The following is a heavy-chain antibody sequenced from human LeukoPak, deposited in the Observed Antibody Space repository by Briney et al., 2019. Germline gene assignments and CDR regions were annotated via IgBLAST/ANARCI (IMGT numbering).Heavy chain of an antibody. D-gene: IGHD2/OR15-2a*01. CDR3: ARQNLRDSDAFDI. J-gene: IGHJ3*02. Sequence: ASVKVSCKASGYTFTSYGISWVRQAPGQGLEWMGWISAYNGNTNYAQKLQGRVTMTTDTSTSTAYVELRSLRSDDTAVYYCARQNLRDSDAFDIWGQGTMVTVSS. CDR1: GYTFTSYG. CDR2: ISAYNGNT. V-gene: IGHV1-18*01.